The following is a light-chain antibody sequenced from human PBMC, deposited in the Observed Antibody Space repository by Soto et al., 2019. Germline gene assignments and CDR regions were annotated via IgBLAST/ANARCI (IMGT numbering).Light chain of an antibody. J-gene: IGLJ1*01. V-gene: IGLV2-11*01. CDR1: SSDGGGYNY. Sequence: QSALTQPRSVSGSPGQSVTISCTGTSSDGGGYNYVSWYQQHPGKAPKLMIYDVSKRPSGVPDRFSGSKSGNTASLTISGLQAEDEADDYCCSYAGSYTFVFGTGTKLTVL. CDR2: DVS. CDR3: CSYAGSYTFV.